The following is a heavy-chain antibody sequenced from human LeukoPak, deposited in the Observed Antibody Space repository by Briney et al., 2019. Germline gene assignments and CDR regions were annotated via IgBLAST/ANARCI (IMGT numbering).Heavy chain of an antibody. Sequence: RASVKVSCKASGYTFTSYDINWVRQATGQGLEWMGWMNPNSGNTGYAQKFQGRVTMTEDTSTDTAYMELSSLRSEDTAVYYCATDLGYGVGKDTEFDYWGQGTLVTVSS. CDR3: ATDLGYGVGKDTEFDY. J-gene: IGHJ4*02. CDR1: GYTFTSYD. V-gene: IGHV1-8*01. CDR2: MNPNSGNT. D-gene: IGHD3-3*01.